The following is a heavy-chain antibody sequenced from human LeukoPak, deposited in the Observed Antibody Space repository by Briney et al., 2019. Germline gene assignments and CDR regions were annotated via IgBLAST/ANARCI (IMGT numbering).Heavy chain of an antibody. CDR1: GGSISSGGYY. J-gene: IGHJ5*02. V-gene: IGHV4-31*03. Sequence: SQTLSLTCTVSGGSISSGGYYWGWHRQHPGKGLEWVGYIYYSGSTYYNPSLKSRVTISVDTSKNQFSLKLSSVTAADTAVYYCARSGYDKPDGGWFDPWGQGTLVTVSS. CDR2: IYYSGST. CDR3: ARSGYDKPDGGWFDP. D-gene: IGHD5-12*01.